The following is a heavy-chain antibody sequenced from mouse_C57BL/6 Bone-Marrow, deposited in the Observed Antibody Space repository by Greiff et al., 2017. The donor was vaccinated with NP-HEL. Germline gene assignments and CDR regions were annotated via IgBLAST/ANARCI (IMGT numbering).Heavy chain of an antibody. CDR2: ISSGSSTI. CDR1: GFTFSDYG. V-gene: IGHV5-17*01. Sequence: DVQLVESGGGLVKPGGSLKLSCAASGFTFSDYGMHWVRQAPEKGLEWVAYISSGSSTIYYADTVKGRFTISRDKAKNTLFLQMTSLRSEDTAMYYCAGGITTVLDYWGQGTTLTVSS. J-gene: IGHJ2*01. CDR3: AGGITTVLDY. D-gene: IGHD1-1*01.